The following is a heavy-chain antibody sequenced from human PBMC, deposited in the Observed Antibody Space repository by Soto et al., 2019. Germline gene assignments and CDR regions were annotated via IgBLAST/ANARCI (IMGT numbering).Heavy chain of an antibody. V-gene: IGHV3-30-3*01. CDR3: ATGGHYGVWYLFDY. CDR1: GITFSSSA. D-gene: IGHD4-17*01. Sequence: GGSMRLSCAASGITFSSSAMHWVRQAPGQGPEWVAMITYDGSDKYYADSLKGRFTTSRDNANNSLFLQINSLRVQDTDVYFCATGGHYGVWYLFDYWGQGSLVTVSS. J-gene: IGHJ4*02. CDR2: ITYDGSDK.